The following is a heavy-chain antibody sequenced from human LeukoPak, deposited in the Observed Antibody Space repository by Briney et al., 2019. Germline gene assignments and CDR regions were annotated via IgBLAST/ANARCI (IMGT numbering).Heavy chain of an antibody. CDR2: IDHTGSI. V-gene: IGHV4-34*01. CDR3: ARGGYGPGSHYRY. D-gene: IGHD3-10*01. J-gene: IGHJ4*02. CDR1: AGSFTSYY. Sequence: SETLSLTCAVNAGSFTSYYWSWIRQPPGKGLEWTGEIDHTGSISYNPSLRSRVTISVDTFKNQFSLKLRSVTAADRAIYYCARGGYGPGSHYRYWGQGTLVTVSS.